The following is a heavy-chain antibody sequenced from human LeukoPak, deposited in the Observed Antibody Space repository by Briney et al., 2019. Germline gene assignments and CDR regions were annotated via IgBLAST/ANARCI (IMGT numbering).Heavy chain of an antibody. J-gene: IGHJ4*02. Sequence: GASVKVSCKASGYTFTSYGISWVRQAPGQGLEWMGWISAYNGNTNYAQKLQGRVTMTTDTSTSTACMELRSLRSDDTAVYYCASAVVPAAISPLTIWGQGTRVTVSS. CDR3: ASAVVPAAISPLTI. CDR2: ISAYNGNT. CDR1: GYTFTSYG. V-gene: IGHV1-18*01. D-gene: IGHD2-2*02.